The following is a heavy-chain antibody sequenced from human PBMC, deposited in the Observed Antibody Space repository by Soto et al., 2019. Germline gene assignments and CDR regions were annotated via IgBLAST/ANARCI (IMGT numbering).Heavy chain of an antibody. CDR3: ATAQMEYDFWSGSVGYWFDP. V-gene: IGHV1-24*01. CDR2: FDPEDGET. J-gene: IGHJ5*02. Sequence: ASVKVSCKVSGYTLTELSMHWVRQAPGKGLEWMGGFDPEDGETIYAQKFQGRVTMTEDTSTDTAYMELGSLRSEDTAVYYCATAQMEYDFWSGSVGYWFDPWGQGTLVTVSS. D-gene: IGHD3-3*01. CDR1: GYTLTELS.